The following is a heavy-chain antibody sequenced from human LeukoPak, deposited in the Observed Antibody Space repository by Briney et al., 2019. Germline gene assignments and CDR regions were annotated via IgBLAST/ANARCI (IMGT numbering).Heavy chain of an antibody. CDR2: INWNGGST. J-gene: IGHJ4*02. Sequence: AGSLRLSCAASGFSFDDYDMSWVRQAPGKGLEWVSGINWNGGSTGYADSVKGRFTISRDNAKNSLYLQMSSLRAEDTALYYCAREEGGYFDYWGQGTLVTVSS. CDR1: GFSFDDYD. D-gene: IGHD3-16*01. V-gene: IGHV3-20*04. CDR3: AREEGGYFDY.